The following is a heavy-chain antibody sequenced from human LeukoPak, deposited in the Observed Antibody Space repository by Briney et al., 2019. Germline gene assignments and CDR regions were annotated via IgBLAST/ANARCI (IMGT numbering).Heavy chain of an antibody. D-gene: IGHD3-22*01. CDR1: GFTFSYYY. CDR3: ARDRLGDYDSSGYYDY. Sequence: GGSLRLSCAASGFTFSYYYMSWIRQAPGKGLEWVSYISTSGSTIYYADSVKGRFTISRDNAKNSLYLQMNSLRAEDTAVYYCARDRLGDYDSSGYYDYWGQGTLVTVSS. V-gene: IGHV3-11*01. CDR2: ISTSGSTI. J-gene: IGHJ4*02.